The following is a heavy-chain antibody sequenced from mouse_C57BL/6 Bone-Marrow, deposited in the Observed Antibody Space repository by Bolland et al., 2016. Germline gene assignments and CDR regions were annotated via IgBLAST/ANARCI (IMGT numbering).Heavy chain of an antibody. J-gene: IGHJ4*01. V-gene: IGHV1-18*01. CDR3: ARIGQLRLFAY. Sequence: IYNQKFKGKATLTVDKSSSTAYMELRSLTSEDTAVYYCARIGQLRLFAYWGQGTS. D-gene: IGHD3-2*02.